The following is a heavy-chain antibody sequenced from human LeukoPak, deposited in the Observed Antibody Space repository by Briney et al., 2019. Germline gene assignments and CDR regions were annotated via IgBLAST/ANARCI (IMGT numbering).Heavy chain of an antibody. CDR1: GGSISSSYY. CDR3: ASSDPNSGSYPFDY. V-gene: IGHV4-39*01. J-gene: IGHJ4*02. D-gene: IGHD1-26*01. Sequence: PSETLSLTCTVSGGSISSSYYWGWIRQPPGKGLEWIGSIYYSGSTYYNPSLKSRVTISVDTSKNQFSLKLSSVTAADTAVYYCASSDPNSGSYPFDYWGQGTLVTVSS. CDR2: IYYSGST.